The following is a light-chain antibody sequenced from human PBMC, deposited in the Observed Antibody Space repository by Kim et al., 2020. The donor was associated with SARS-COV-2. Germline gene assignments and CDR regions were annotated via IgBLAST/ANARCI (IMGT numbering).Light chain of an antibody. J-gene: IGLJ3*02. Sequence: QLVLTQSPSASAPLGASVKLTCTLSSGHSSYAIAWHQQQPEKGPRYLMKVNNDGSHNKGDGIPDRFSGSTSGAERYLTISNLQSEDEADYYCQTWGTGVVAFGGGTQLTVL. V-gene: IGLV4-69*01. CDR3: QTWGTGVVA. CDR1: SGHSSYA. CDR2: VNNDGSH.